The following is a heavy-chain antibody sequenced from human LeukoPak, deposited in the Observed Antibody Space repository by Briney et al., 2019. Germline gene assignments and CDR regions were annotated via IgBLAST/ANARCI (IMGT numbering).Heavy chain of an antibody. V-gene: IGHV3-30*18. CDR3: AKVISDSSDYYYVPSLHY. J-gene: IGHJ4*02. Sequence: PGRSLRLSCAASGFIFSTYGMHWVRQAPGKGLEWVAVISYEGSNKYYADSVKGRFTISRDNSKNTLYLQMNSLRAEDTAVYYCAKVISDSSDYYYVPSLHYWGQGTLVTVSS. CDR1: GFIFSTYG. D-gene: IGHD3-22*01. CDR2: ISYEGSNK.